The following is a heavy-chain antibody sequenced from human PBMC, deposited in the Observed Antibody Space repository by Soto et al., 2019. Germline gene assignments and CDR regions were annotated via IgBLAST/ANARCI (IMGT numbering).Heavy chain of an antibody. Sequence: GGSLRLSCAASGFTFSTYWMHWVRQAPGKGLVWVSVISGSDDSTYYADSVKGRFTISRDNSKNTLYLQMNSLRAEDTAVYYCAKRSSSSTFDYWGQGTLVTVSS. J-gene: IGHJ4*02. D-gene: IGHD6-6*01. V-gene: IGHV3-23*01. CDR2: ISGSDDST. CDR3: AKRSSSSTFDY. CDR1: GFTFSTYW.